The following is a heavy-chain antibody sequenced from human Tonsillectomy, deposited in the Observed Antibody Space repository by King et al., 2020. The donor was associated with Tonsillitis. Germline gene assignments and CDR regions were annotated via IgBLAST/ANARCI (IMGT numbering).Heavy chain of an antibody. J-gene: IGHJ3*02. CDR1: GFTFNYAW. CDR3: TTEGVYDI. D-gene: IGHD3-16*01. CDR2: SKSKTDGGTT. Sequence: VQLVESGGGLVKPGGSLRLSCAASGFTFNYAWMSWVRQAPGKGLEWGGRSKSKTDGGTTDYAAPVKGRFTISRDDSKNTLYLQLNSLKTGDTGVYYCTTEGVYDIWGQGTMVTVSS. V-gene: IGHV3-15*01.